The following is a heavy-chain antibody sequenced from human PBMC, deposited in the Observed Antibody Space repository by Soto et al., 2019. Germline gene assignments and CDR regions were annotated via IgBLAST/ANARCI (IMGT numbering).Heavy chain of an antibody. D-gene: IGHD6-13*01. V-gene: IGHV1-18*01. CDR1: GYTFTSYG. Sequence: ASVKVSCKASGYTFTSYGITWVRQAPGQGLEWMGWINTYNGNTNYAQKLQGRVTMTTDTSTSTAYMELRSLRYDDTAVYYCARDPAAGDWFDPWGQGTLVTVSS. CDR2: INTYNGNT. J-gene: IGHJ5*02. CDR3: ARDPAAGDWFDP.